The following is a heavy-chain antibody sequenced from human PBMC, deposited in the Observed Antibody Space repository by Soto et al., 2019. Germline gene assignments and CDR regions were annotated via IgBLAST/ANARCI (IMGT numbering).Heavy chain of an antibody. D-gene: IGHD6-19*01. Sequence: SETLSLTCTVSGGSISSSSYYWGWIRQPPGKGLEWIGTIYYSGSTYYNPSLKSRVTISVDTSKNQFSLKLSSVTAADTAVYYCARGGRFRGWSNPLGYWGQGTLVTVSS. CDR2: IYYSGST. CDR3: ARGGRFRGWSNPLGY. V-gene: IGHV4-39*07. J-gene: IGHJ4*02. CDR1: GGSISSSSYY.